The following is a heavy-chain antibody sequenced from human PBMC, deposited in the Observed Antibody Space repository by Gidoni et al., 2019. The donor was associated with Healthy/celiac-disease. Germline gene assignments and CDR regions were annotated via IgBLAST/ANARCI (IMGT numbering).Heavy chain of an antibody. J-gene: IGHJ4*02. CDR2: IYSGGST. V-gene: IGHV4-39*01. Sequence: QLQLQESGPGLVKPSETLSLTCTVSGGSISSSSYYWGWIRQPPGKGLEWIGSIYSGGSTFYNPSLKSRVTISVDTSKNPFSLKLSSVTAADTAVYYCARQYNWNADYWGQGTLVTVSS. D-gene: IGHD1-1*01. CDR3: ARQYNWNADY. CDR1: GGSISSSSYY.